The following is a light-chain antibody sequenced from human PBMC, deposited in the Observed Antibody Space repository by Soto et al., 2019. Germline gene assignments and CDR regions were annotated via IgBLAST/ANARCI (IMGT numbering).Light chain of an antibody. CDR3: QQCSNWPLT. J-gene: IGKJ4*01. CDR2: DAS. V-gene: IGKV3-11*01. CDR1: QSVSNY. Sequence: DIVLTQSPSTLSLSPGDRATLSCRASQSVSNYFAWYQQKPGKAPKLLIYDASSMADGIPSRFSGSGSGTDFTLTISSLEPEDFAIYFCQQCSNWPLTFGGGTKVEVK.